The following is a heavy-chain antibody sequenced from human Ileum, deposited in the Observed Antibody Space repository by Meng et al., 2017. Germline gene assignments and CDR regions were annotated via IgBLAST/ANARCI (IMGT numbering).Heavy chain of an antibody. D-gene: IGHD2-15*01. CDR1: GGSISSSFY. CDR2: IYLAGSP. CDR3: VRHGGKYFDS. V-gene: IGHV4-4*02. J-gene: IGHJ4*02. Sequence: QVQLQGSGPGLVGPSGPLPLTCPASGGSISSSFYWSWVRQSPGKGLEWIGQIYLAGSPNYNPSLESRVTISVDKSKNQFSLRLTSVTAADTAIFYCVRHGGKYFDSWGQGTLVTVSS.